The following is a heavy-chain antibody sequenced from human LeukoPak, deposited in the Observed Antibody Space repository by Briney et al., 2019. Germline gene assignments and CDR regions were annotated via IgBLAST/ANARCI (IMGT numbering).Heavy chain of an antibody. CDR2: IYYSGST. Sequence: PSETLSLTCTVSGGSISSSSYYWGWIRQPPGKGLEWIGSIYYSGSTYYNPSLKSRVTISVDTSKNPFSLKLSSVTAADAAVYYCARSYGSGSSAGYWGQGTLVTVSS. J-gene: IGHJ4*02. CDR3: ARSYGSGSSAGY. CDR1: GGSISSSSYY. V-gene: IGHV4-39*01. D-gene: IGHD3-10*01.